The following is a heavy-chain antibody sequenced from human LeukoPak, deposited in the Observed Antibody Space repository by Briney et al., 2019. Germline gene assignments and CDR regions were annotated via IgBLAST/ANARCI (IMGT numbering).Heavy chain of an antibody. J-gene: IGHJ6*02. CDR2: INPNSGGT. CDR1: GYTFTGYY. Sequence: ASVKVSCKASGYTFTGYYMHWVRQAPGQGLEWMGWINPNSGGTNYAQKFQGGVTMTRDTSISTAYMELSRLRSDDTAAYYCVREYCSSTSCYPPDVWGQGTTVTVSS. D-gene: IGHD2-2*01. CDR3: VREYCSSTSCYPPDV. V-gene: IGHV1-2*02.